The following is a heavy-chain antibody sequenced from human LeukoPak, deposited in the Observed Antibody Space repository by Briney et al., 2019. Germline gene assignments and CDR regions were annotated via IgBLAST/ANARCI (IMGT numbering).Heavy chain of an antibody. CDR1: GGSISSYY. V-gene: IGHV3-11*04. CDR2: ISSSGSTI. J-gene: IGHJ4*02. Sequence: LTCTVSGGSISSYYWSWIRQPPGKGLEWVSYISSSGSTIYYADSVKGRFTISRDNAKNSLYLQMNSLRAEDTAVYYCARFKPGIVVVGEFDYWGQGTLVTVSS. D-gene: IGHD2-2*01. CDR3: ARFKPGIVVVGEFDY.